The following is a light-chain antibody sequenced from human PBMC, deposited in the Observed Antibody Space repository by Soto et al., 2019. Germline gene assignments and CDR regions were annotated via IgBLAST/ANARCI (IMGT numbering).Light chain of an antibody. J-gene: IGKJ4*01. Sequence: DIQMAQSATALPASFGDTVTLSFQASQDISKYLNWFQQKPGKAPKLLIYDVFNVETGVPSRFSGRGSGTDFTLIISNLQPEDIATYYSQQYDQLPITFGGGTKV. CDR1: QDISKY. CDR2: DVF. CDR3: QQYDQLPIT. V-gene: IGKV1-33*01.